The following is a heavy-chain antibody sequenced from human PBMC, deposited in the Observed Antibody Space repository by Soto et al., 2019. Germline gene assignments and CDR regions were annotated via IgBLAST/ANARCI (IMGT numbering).Heavy chain of an antibody. Sequence: ASVKVSCKASGGTFSSYAISWVRQAPGQGLEWMGGIIPIFGTANYAQKFQGRVTITADKSTSTAYMELSSLRSEDTAVYYRASGVTKNAFDIWGEGTMVTVAS. D-gene: IGHD4-17*01. CDR3: ASGVTKNAFDI. J-gene: IGHJ3*02. CDR2: IIPIFGTA. CDR1: GGTFSSYA. V-gene: IGHV1-69*06.